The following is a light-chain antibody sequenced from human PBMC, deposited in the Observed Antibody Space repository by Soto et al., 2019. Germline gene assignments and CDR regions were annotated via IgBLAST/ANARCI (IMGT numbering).Light chain of an antibody. CDR2: ANN. V-gene: IGLV1-40*01. CDR1: SSNIGAGYD. J-gene: IGLJ1*01. Sequence: QSVLTRPPSVSGSAGQRVTISCTGSSSNIGAGYDVHWYQQLPGTAPKLLIYANNIRPSGVPGRFSGSKSGTSASLAISGLRSEDEADYYCAAWDDSLSGYVFGTGTKVTVL. CDR3: AAWDDSLSGYV.